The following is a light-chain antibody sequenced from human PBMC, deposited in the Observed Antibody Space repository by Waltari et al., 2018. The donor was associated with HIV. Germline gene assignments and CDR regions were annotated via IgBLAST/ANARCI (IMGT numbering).Light chain of an antibody. J-gene: IGKJ2*01. V-gene: IGKV1-39*01. Sequence: DINMTQSPSSLSASVGDSVTITCRASQNIITYLNWYHQSPGEAPTLLIFGASTLHDGVSSRFSGSGSETDFTLSIAGLQREDSGTYFCQQTFSPPRRFGPGT. CDR3: QQTFSPPRR. CDR2: GAS. CDR1: QNIITY.